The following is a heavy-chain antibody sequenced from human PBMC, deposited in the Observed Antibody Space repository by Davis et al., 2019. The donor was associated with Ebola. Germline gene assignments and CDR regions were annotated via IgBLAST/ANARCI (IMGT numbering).Heavy chain of an antibody. J-gene: IGHJ4*02. D-gene: IGHD2-21*01. Sequence: GESLKTSCVASGFTFSNYGMNWVRQAPGRGLEWVSFISSSSRDRYYADSVKGRFTISRDNAKDSLYLQLNSLRPEDTAVYYCARNQWPVAFDSWGQGTLVTVSS. CDR1: GFTFSNYG. CDR3: ARNQWPVAFDS. V-gene: IGHV3-21*01. CDR2: ISSSSRDR.